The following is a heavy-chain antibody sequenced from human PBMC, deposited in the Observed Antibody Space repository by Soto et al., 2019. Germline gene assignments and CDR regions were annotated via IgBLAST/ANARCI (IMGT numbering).Heavy chain of an antibody. CDR2: INPNSGGT. V-gene: IGHV1-2*04. D-gene: IGHD6-6*01. CDR3: ARGPSAARHYYYYMDV. Sequence: QVQLVQSGAEVKKPGASVKVSCKASGYTFTGYYMHWVRQAPGQGLEWMGWINPNSGGTNYAQKFQGWVTMTRDTSISTAYRELSRLRSDDTAVYYCARGPSAARHYYYYMDVWGKGTTVTVSS. J-gene: IGHJ6*03. CDR1: GYTFTGYY.